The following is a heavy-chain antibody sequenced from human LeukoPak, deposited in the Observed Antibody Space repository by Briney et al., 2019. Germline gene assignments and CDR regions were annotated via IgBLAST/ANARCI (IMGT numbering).Heavy chain of an antibody. CDR2: ITYDGSNK. CDR3: AGARSRYSSSPPLNY. V-gene: IGHV3-30*01. Sequence: PGGSLRLSCAASGFTFSSYAMHWVRQAPGMGLEWVAVITYDGSNKYYADSVKGRFTISRDNSKNTLYLQMNSLRAEDTAVYYCAGARSRYSSSPPLNYWGQGTLVTVSS. D-gene: IGHD6-6*01. J-gene: IGHJ4*02. CDR1: GFTFSSYA.